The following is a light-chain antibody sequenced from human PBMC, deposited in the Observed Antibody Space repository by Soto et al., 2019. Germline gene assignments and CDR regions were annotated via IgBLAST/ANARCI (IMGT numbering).Light chain of an antibody. CDR3: GSWDTSLSAYV. CDR1: SSNIGGNS. V-gene: IGLV1-51*01. Sequence: QSVLTQPPSVSAAPGQRVTISCSGSSSNIGGNSVSWYQQLPGTAPKLLIYDDDKRPSGIPDRFSGSKSGTSATLGITGFQTGEEAHYHCGSWDTSLSAYVFGTRTKVTV. J-gene: IGLJ1*01. CDR2: DDD.